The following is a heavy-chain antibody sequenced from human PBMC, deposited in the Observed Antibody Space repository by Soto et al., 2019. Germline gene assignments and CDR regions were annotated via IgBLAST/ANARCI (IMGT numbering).Heavy chain of an antibody. CDR3: AKRPKAGRPVDV. D-gene: IGHD6-6*01. J-gene: IGHJ6*04. Sequence: EVQLSESGGGLVQPGGSLRLSCAASGFTFTSYSMSWVRQAPGKGLEWVSAINPSGDTTYYAESVKGRLTISRDNSKNTLYLQMDSLRAEDTAIYYCAKRPKAGRPVDVWGKGTTVTVSS. CDR2: INPSGDTT. V-gene: IGHV3-23*01. CDR1: GFTFTSYS.